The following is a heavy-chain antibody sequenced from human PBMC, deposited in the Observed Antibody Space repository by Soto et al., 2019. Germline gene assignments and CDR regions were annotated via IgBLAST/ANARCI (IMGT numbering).Heavy chain of an antibody. V-gene: IGHV1-8*01. CDR3: ARDRSADRFVQYFQH. CDR1: GYNISSYD. J-gene: IGHJ1*01. CDR2: MDPNRGHS. D-gene: IGHD6-19*01. Sequence: ASVKVSCKASGYNISSYDIIWVRQAAGQGLEWMGWMDPNRGHSDSVQNFRGRVTMTTNISASTAYMELSGLRSDDTGVYYCARDRSADRFVQYFQHWGPGTQVTVSS.